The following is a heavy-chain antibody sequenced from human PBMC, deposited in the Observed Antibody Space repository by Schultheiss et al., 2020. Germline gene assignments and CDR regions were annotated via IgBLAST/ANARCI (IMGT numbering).Heavy chain of an antibody. CDR1: GESFSGYY. V-gene: IGHV4-34*01. CDR3: ARGGDSSGYYPHEFDY. CDR2: IYYSGST. J-gene: IGHJ4*02. D-gene: IGHD3-22*01. Sequence: SETLSLTCAVFGESFSGYYWGWIRQPPGKGLEWIGSIYYSGSTNYNPSLKSRVTISVDTSKNQFSLKLSSVTAADTAVYYCARGGDSSGYYPHEFDYWGQGTLVTVSS.